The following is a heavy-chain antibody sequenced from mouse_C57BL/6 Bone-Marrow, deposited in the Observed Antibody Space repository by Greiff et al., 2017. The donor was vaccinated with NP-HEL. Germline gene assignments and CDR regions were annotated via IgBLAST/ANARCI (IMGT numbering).Heavy chain of an antibody. D-gene: IGHD2-5*01. CDR3: VYSHYVAMEC. V-gene: IGHV1-52*01. CDR2: IDPSDSET. J-gene: IGHJ4*01. Sequence: QVQLQQPGAELVRPGSSVKLSCKASGYTFTSYWMHWVKQRPIQGLEWIGNIDPSDSETHYNQKFKDKATLTVDKSSSTAYMQLSSLTSEDSAVYYCVYSHYVAMECWGQGASVTGAS. CDR1: GYTFTSYW.